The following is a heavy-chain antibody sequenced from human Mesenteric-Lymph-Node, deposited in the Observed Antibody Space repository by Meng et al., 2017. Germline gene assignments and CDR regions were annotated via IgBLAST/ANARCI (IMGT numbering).Heavy chain of an antibody. CDR2: IYTSGST. J-gene: IGHJ4*02. Sequence: LRLSCTVSGGSISSGSYYWSWIRQPAGKGLEWIGRIYTSGSTNYNPSLKSRVTISVDTSKNQFSLKLSSVTAADTAVYYCASDLGVVALQSLDYWGQGTLVTVSS. V-gene: IGHV4-61*02. CDR1: GGSISSGSYY. D-gene: IGHD2-21*01. CDR3: ASDLGVVALQSLDY.